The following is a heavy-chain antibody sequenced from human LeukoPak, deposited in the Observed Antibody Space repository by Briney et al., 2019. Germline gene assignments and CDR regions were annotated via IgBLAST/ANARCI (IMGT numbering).Heavy chain of an antibody. CDR2: INPSGGST. V-gene: IGHV1-46*01. CDR1: GYTFVNYY. J-gene: IGHJ4*02. CDR3: ARGPNYADLDY. Sequence: ASVKVSCKASGYTFVNYYIHWVRQAPGQGLEGMGLINPSGGSTSYAQKFQGRVTVTRDTSTSTVYMELSSLRSEDTAVYYCARGPNYADLDYWGQGTLVTVSS. D-gene: IGHD1-7*01.